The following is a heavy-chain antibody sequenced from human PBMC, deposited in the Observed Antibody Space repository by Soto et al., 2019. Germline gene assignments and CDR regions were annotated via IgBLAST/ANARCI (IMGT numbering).Heavy chain of an antibody. CDR3: AKDAITMVRGVISYYGMDV. J-gene: IGHJ6*02. Sequence: GGSMRLSCAASGFTFDDYAVHWVRHAPGKGLEWVSGISWNSGSIGYADSVKGRFTISRDNAKNSLYLQMNSLRAEDTALYYCAKDAITMVRGVISYYGMDVWGQGTTVTVSS. V-gene: IGHV3-9*01. CDR2: ISWNSGSI. CDR1: GFTFDDYA. D-gene: IGHD3-10*01.